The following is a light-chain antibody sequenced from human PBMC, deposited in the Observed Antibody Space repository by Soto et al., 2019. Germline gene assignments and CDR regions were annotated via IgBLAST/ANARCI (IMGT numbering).Light chain of an antibody. J-gene: IGKJ1*01. CDR3: QQYNNWPPWA. V-gene: IGKV3D-15*01. CDR2: GAS. Sequence: EIVMTQSPATLSVSPGERATLSCRASQSVSSNLAWYQQKPGQAPRLLIYGASIRATGIPARFSGSGSGTEFTLTISSLQSEDFEVYYCQQYNNWPPWAVGQGTKVEIK. CDR1: QSVSSN.